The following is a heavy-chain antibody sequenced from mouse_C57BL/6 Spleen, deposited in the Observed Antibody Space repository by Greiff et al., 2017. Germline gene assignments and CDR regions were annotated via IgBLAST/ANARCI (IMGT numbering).Heavy chain of an antibody. D-gene: IGHD1-1*01. CDR3: TTGDGSSYIAMDY. J-gene: IGHJ4*01. V-gene: IGHV1-15*01. Sequence: QVQLQQSGAELVRPGASVTLSCKASGYTFTDYEMHWVKQTPVHGLEWIGAIDPETGGTAYNQKFKGKAILTADKSSSTAYMELRSLTSEDSAVYDCTTGDGSSYIAMDYWGQGTSVTVSS. CDR1: GYTFTDYE. CDR2: IDPETGGT.